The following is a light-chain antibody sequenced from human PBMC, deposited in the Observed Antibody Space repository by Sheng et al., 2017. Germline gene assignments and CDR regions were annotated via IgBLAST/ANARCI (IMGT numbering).Light chain of an antibody. CDR2: AAS. V-gene: IGKV1-39*01. J-gene: IGKJ4*01. Sequence: DIQMTQSPSSLSASVGDRVTITCRASQSISSYLNWYQQKPGKAPKLLIYAASSLQSGVPSRFSGSGSGTDFTLTISCLQSEDFATYYCQQLNSYPLTFGGGTKVEIK. CDR3: QQLNSYPLT. CDR1: QSISSY.